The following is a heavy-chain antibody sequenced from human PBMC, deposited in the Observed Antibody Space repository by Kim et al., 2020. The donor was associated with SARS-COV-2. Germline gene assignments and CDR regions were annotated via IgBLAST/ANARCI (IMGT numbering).Heavy chain of an antibody. CDR2: IYYSGST. D-gene: IGHD2-2*01. J-gene: IGHJ3*02. CDR3: ARPTVVPAAMPLNAFDI. CDR1: GGSISSSSYY. Sequence: SETLSLTCTVSGGSISSSSYYWGWIRQPPGKGLEWIGSIYYSGSTYYNPSLKSRVTISVDTSKNQFSLKLSSVTAADTAVYYCARPTVVPAAMPLNAFDIWGQGTMVTVSS. V-gene: IGHV4-39*01.